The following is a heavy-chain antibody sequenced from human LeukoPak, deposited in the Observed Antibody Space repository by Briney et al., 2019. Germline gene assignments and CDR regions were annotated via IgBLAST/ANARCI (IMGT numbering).Heavy chain of an antibody. J-gene: IGHJ4*02. V-gene: IGHV5-51*01. Sequence: GESLKISCKGSGYRFSSYWIGWVRQMPGKGLEWMGIIYPGDSDTRYSPSLQGQVTISADKSISTAYLQWSSLKASDTAMYYCAKHGGSGTYTKEFDYWGQGTLVTVSS. D-gene: IGHD1-26*01. CDR1: GYRFSSYW. CDR3: AKHGGSGTYTKEFDY. CDR2: IYPGDSDT.